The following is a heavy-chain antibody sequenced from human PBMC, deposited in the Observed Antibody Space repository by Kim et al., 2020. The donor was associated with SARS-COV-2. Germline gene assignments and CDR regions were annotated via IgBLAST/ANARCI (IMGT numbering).Heavy chain of an antibody. D-gene: IGHD6-13*01. CDR1: GYTFSRYS. V-gene: IGHV1-46*01. J-gene: IGHJ1*01. CDR3: ARDSTLYSTSWYDFQH. Sequence: ASVKVSCKASGYTFSRYSMHWVRQAPGQGLEWVGIIHPGDDNTRFAQKFQGRVTMTRDTSTSTGYLELSSLKSDDTAVYFCARDSTLYSTSWYDFQHWGQGTLVTVSS. CDR2: IHPGDDNT.